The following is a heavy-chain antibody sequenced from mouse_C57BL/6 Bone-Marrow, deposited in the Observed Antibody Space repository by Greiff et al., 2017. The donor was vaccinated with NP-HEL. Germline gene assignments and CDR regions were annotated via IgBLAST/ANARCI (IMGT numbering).Heavy chain of an antibody. CDR1: GFTFSDYG. CDR2: ISSGSSTI. Sequence: DVKLVESGGGLVKPGGSLKLSCAASGFTFSDYGMHWVRQAPEKGLEWVAYISSGSSTIYYVDTVKGRFTISRDNAKNTLFLQMTSLRSEDTAMYYCARPNYYGSSYPDYWGQGTTLTVSS. J-gene: IGHJ2*01. CDR3: ARPNYYGSSYPDY. V-gene: IGHV5-17*01. D-gene: IGHD1-1*01.